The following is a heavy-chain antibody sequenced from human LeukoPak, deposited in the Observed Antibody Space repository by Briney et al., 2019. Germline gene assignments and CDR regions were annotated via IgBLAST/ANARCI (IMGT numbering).Heavy chain of an antibody. J-gene: IGHJ2*01. Sequence: AASVKVSCKASGGTFSSYTFSWVRQAPGQGLEWMGRIIPILGIANYAQKFQGRVTITADKSTSTAYMELSSLRSEDTAVYYCARDRSETTVTTQYWYFDLWGRGTLVTVSS. CDR2: IIPILGIA. D-gene: IGHD4-17*01. CDR3: ARDRSETTVTTQYWYFDL. V-gene: IGHV1-69*04. CDR1: GGTFSSYT.